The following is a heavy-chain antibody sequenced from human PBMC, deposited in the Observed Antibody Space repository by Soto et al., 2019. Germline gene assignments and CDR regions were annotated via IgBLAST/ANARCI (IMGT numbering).Heavy chain of an antibody. CDR3: ARGGRRSPGMDV. Sequence: QVQLQESGPGLVKPSQTLSLTCTVSGGSISSGGYYWSWIRQHPGKGLEWIGYIYYSGSTYYNPSLKSRVXXXVXXSKNQCSLKLSSVTAADTAVYYCARGGRRSPGMDVWGQGTTVTVSS. CDR1: GGSISSGGYY. V-gene: IGHV4-31*03. CDR2: IYYSGST. J-gene: IGHJ6*02.